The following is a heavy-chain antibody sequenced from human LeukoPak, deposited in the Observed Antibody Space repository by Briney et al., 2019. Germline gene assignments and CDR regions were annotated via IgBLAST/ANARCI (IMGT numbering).Heavy chain of an antibody. CDR2: ISHDGSNK. V-gene: IGHV3-30*03. CDR3: ARDVEARISAAGTFDY. CDR1: GFTFSSYD. Sequence: PGGSLRLSCAASGFTFSSYDMHWVRQAPGKGLEWVAAISHDGSNKYYADSVKGRFAISRDNSKSTLWLQMNSLRADDTAIYYCARDVEARISAAGTFDYWGQGSLVTVSS. J-gene: IGHJ4*02. D-gene: IGHD6-13*01.